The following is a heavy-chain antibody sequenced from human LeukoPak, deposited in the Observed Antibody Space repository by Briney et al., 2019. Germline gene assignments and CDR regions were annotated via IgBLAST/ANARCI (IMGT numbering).Heavy chain of an antibody. CDR3: AKRRGLTRAIDY. CDR2: ISYDGSNK. Sequence: GRSLRLSCAASGFTFSSYGMHWVRQAPGKGLEWVAVISYDGSNKYYADSVKGRFTISRDNSKNTLYLQMNSLRAEDTAVYYCAKRRGLTRAIDYWGQGTLVTVSS. V-gene: IGHV3-30*18. D-gene: IGHD3/OR15-3a*01. J-gene: IGHJ4*02. CDR1: GFTFSSYG.